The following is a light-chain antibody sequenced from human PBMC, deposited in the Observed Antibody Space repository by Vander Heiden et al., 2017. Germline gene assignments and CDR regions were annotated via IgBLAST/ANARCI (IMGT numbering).Light chain of an antibody. J-gene: IGLJ2*01. CDR3: TSYAGSNNLV. Sequence: QSALTQPPSASGSPRQSVTISCTGTSSDVGGYNYVSWYQQHPGKAPKLMIYEVSKRPSGVPDRFSGSKSVNTASLTVSGLQAEDEADYYCTSYAGSNNLVFGGGTKLTVL. CDR1: SSDVGGYNY. V-gene: IGLV2-8*01. CDR2: EVS.